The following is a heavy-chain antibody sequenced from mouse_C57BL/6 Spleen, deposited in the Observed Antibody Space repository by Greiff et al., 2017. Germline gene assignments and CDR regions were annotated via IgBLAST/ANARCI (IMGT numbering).Heavy chain of an antibody. CDR3: ARSSYGTTDY. Sequence: VQLQQPGAELVKPGASVKLSCKASGSNFTSYWMQWVKQRPGQGLEWIGEIDTSDSYTKYNQKFKGKAALTVDTSSSTAYMQLSSLTSADSAVYYCARSSYGTTDYWGQGTTLTVSS. J-gene: IGHJ2*01. CDR1: GSNFTSYW. D-gene: IGHD2-1*01. V-gene: IGHV1-50*01. CDR2: IDTSDSYT.